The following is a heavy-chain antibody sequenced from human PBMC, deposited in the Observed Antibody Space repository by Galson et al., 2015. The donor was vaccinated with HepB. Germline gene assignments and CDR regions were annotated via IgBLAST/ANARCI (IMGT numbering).Heavy chain of an antibody. CDR1: GFTFSSYA. CDR2: ISGSGGST. D-gene: IGHD2-2*01. CDR3: ATPHCSSTSCSDY. Sequence: SLRLSCAASGFTFSSYAMSWVRQAPGKGLEWVSAISGSGGSTYYADSVKGRFTISRDNSKNTLYLQVNSLRAEDTAVYYCATPHCSSTSCSDYWGQGTLVTVSS. V-gene: IGHV3-23*01. J-gene: IGHJ4*02.